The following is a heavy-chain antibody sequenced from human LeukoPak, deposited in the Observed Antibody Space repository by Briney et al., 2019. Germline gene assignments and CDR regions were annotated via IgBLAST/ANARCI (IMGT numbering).Heavy chain of an antibody. CDR2: ISAYNGNT. J-gene: IGHJ6*02. CDR1: GYTFTSYG. D-gene: IGHD2-2*02. CDR3: ARVPAAIWGYYYGMDV. Sequence: GASVKVSCKASGYTFTSYGISWVRQAPGQGLEWMGWISAYNGNTNYAQKLQGRVTMTTDTSTSTAYMELRSLRSDDTAVYYCARVPAAIWGYYYGMDVWGQGTTVTVSS. V-gene: IGHV1-18*01.